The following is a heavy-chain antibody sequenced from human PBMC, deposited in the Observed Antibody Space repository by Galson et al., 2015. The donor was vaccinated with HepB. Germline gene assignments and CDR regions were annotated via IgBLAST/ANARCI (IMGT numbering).Heavy chain of an antibody. V-gene: IGHV3-7*01. CDR1: GFTFSTYW. CDR3: GRIGVAGIDY. J-gene: IGHJ4*02. CDR2: IKQDGSEK. Sequence: SLRLSCAASGFTFSTYWMNWVRQAPGKGLEWVANIKQDGSEKYYVDSVKGRFTISRDNAKNSVYLQMNSLRAEDTAVYYCGRIGVAGIDYWGQGTLVTVSS. D-gene: IGHD3-3*01.